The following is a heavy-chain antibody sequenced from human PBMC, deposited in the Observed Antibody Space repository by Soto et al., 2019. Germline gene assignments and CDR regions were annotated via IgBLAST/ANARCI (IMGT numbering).Heavy chain of an antibody. V-gene: IGHV3-7*03. Sequence: EVQLVESGGGLVQPGGSLRLSCAASGFTFSSYWMSWVRQAPGKGLEWVANIKQDGSEKYYVDSVKGRFTISRDNAKNSLYLQMNSLSAEDTAVYYCARVRPRAGGEFDYWGQGTLVTVSS. J-gene: IGHJ4*02. CDR3: ARVRPRAGGEFDY. D-gene: IGHD2-21*01. CDR2: IKQDGSEK. CDR1: GFTFSSYW.